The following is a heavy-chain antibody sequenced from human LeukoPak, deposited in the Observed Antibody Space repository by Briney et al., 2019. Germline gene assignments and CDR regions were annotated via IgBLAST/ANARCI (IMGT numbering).Heavy chain of an antibody. Sequence: GGSLRLSCAASGFTFSSYSMNWVRQAPGKGLEWVSAISGSGGSTYYADSVKGRFTISRDNSKNTLYLQMNSLRAEDTAVYYCAKGGGRPSSPDAFDIWGQGTMVTVSS. CDR3: AKGGGRPSSPDAFDI. CDR2: ISGSGGST. CDR1: GFTFSSYS. D-gene: IGHD3-16*01. V-gene: IGHV3-23*01. J-gene: IGHJ3*02.